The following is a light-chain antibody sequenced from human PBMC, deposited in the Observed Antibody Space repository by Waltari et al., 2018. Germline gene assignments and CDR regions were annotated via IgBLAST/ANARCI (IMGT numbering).Light chain of an antibody. J-gene: IGLJ2*01. CDR2: GNN. V-gene: IGLV3-19*01. Sequence: SSELTQDPDVSVALGQTVRITCQGNSLKTYSATWYQQMPGQAPVLVLYGNNNRPSGIPDRFSASNSGNTSSLTLTGAQAEDEADYYCSSRDTSGRHHVLFGGGTKLTVL. CDR3: SSRDTSGRHHVL. CDR1: SLKTYS.